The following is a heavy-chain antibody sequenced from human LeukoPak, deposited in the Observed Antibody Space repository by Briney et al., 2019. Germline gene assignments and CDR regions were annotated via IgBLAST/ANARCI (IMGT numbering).Heavy chain of an antibody. Sequence: PSETLSLTCAVSGGSISSSNWWSWVRQPPGKGLEWIGEIYHSGSTNYNPSLKSRVTISEDKSKNQFSLKLSSVTAADTAVYYCARAPLGDYYGSGSVIDYWGQGTLVTVSS. CDR2: IYHSGST. D-gene: IGHD3-10*01. J-gene: IGHJ4*02. CDR3: ARAPLGDYYGSGSVIDY. V-gene: IGHV4-4*02. CDR1: GGSISSSNW.